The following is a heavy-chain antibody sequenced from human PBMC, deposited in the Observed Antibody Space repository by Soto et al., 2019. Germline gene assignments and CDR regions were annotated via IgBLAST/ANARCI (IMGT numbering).Heavy chain of an antibody. Sequence: GGSLRLSCAASGFTCSNYDMHWVRQGRGKGLEWVSAIGTTGDTYYAGSVRGRFTISRENAKNSLYLQMNSLRAGDTAVYYCARGIYYGMDAWGQGTTVTVSS. CDR3: ARGIYYGMDA. J-gene: IGHJ6*02. CDR1: GFTCSNYD. V-gene: IGHV3-13*01. CDR2: IGTTGDT.